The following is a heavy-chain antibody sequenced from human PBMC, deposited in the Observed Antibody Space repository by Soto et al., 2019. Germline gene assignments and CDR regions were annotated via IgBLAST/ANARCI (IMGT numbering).Heavy chain of an antibody. CDR3: ARASGYGGYDYNWFDP. D-gene: IGHD5-12*01. CDR2: IYYTGNT. J-gene: IGHJ5*02. Sequence: SETLSLTCTVSGDSSVSSSSYYWGWIRQPPGKGLEWIGSIYYTGNTFYSPSFRSRLTISVDTSKSQFSLKLSSVTAADTAVYYCARASGYGGYDYNWFDPWGQGTLVTVSS. V-gene: IGHV4-39*07. CDR1: GDSSVSSSSYY.